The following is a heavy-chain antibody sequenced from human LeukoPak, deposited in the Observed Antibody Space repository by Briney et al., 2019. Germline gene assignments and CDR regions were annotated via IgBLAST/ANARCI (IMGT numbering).Heavy chain of an antibody. J-gene: IGHJ4*02. CDR2: ILYDRSTK. V-gene: IGHV3-30-3*01. D-gene: IGHD1-26*01. Sequence: GRSLRLSCAASGFTFSLHPIHWVRQAPGKGLEWVAAILYDRSTKYYADSVKGRFTISRDDSKNTLYLLMNSLRAEDTALYYCARQDTGTLDYWGQGTLVTVSS. CDR1: GFTFSLHP. CDR3: ARQDTGTLDY.